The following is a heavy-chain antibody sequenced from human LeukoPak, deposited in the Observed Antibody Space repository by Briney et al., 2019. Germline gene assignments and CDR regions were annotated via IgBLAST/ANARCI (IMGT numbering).Heavy chain of an antibody. J-gene: IGHJ4*02. Sequence: GGSLRLSCAAPGFTFSSYAMSWVRQAPGKGLEWVSSISGSGAVTYYTDSVKGRFTVSRDNSRNMAYLQMNSLRAEDTAVYYCARLKDGAGTDYWGQGTLVTVSS. CDR1: GFTFSSYA. D-gene: IGHD1-1*01. V-gene: IGHV3-23*01. CDR2: ISGSGAVT. CDR3: ARLKDGAGTDY.